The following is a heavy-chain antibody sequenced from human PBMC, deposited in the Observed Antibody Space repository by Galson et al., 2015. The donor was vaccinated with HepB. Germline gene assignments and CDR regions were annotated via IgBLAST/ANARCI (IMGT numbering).Heavy chain of an antibody. CDR1: GGTFSSYT. V-gene: IGHV1-69*02. CDR2: IIPILGIA. Sequence: SVKVSCKASGGTFSSYTISWVRQAPGQGLEWMGRIIPILGIANYAQKFQGRVTITADKSTSTAYMELSSLRSEDTAVYYCARVSYGYGGNWEYWGQGTLVTVSS. J-gene: IGHJ4*02. CDR3: ARVSYGYGGNWEY. D-gene: IGHD4-23*01.